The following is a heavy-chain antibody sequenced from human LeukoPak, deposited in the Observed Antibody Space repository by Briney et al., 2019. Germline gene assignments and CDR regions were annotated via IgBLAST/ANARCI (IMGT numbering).Heavy chain of an antibody. V-gene: IGHV1-69*13. CDR3: ARSADNYYYDSSGYHSLDY. CDR2: IIPIFGTA. D-gene: IGHD3-22*01. Sequence: SVKVSCKASGGTFSSYAISWVRQAPGQGLEWMGGIIPIFGTANYAQKFQGRVTITADESTSTAYMELSSLRSEDTAVYYCARSADNYYYDSSGYHSLDYWGQGTLVTVSS. J-gene: IGHJ4*02. CDR1: GGTFSSYA.